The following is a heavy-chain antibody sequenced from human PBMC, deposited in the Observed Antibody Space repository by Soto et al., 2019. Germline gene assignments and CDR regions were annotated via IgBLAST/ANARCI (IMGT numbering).Heavy chain of an antibody. D-gene: IGHD5-12*01. J-gene: IGHJ2*01. V-gene: IGHV1-69*02. CDR1: GGTFSSYT. CDR3: APYSGYDYWYFAL. CDR2: IIPILGIA. Sequence: QVQLVQSGAEVKKPGSSVKVSCKASGGTFSSYTISWVRQAPGQGLEWMGRIIPILGIANYAQKFKGRVTITAEKSTSTAYMELSSLRSGDTAVYYCAPYSGYDYWYFALWGRGTLVTVSS.